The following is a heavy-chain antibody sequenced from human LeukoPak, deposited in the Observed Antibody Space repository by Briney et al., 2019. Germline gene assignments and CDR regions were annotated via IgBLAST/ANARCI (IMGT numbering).Heavy chain of an antibody. V-gene: IGHV3-11*05. J-gene: IGHJ4*02. CDR2: ISSSGTYT. CDR1: GFTFNDYY. D-gene: IGHD3-22*01. CDR3: ARGNDTSWNYFDS. Sequence: PGGSLRLSCAASGFTFNDYYMSWIRQSPGKGLECISYISSSGTYTNYADSVEGRFTISRDNAKNSLYLQMNRLRAEDTALYYCARGNDTSWNYFDSWGQGTLVTVSS.